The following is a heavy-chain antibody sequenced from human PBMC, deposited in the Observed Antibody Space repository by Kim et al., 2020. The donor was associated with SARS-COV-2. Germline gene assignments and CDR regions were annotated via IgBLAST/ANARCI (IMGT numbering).Heavy chain of an antibody. CDR1: GGSFSGYY. Sequence: SETLSLTCAVYGGSFSGYYWSWIRQPPGKGLEWIGEINHSGSTNYNPSLKSRVTISVDTSKNQFSLKLSSVTAADTAVYYCARPVVGAMLAAFDIWGQGTMVTVSS. CDR2: INHSGST. V-gene: IGHV4-34*01. CDR3: ARPVVGAMLAAFDI. D-gene: IGHD1-26*01. J-gene: IGHJ3*02.